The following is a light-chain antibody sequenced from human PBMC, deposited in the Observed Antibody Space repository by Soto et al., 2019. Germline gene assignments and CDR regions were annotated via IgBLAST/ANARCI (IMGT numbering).Light chain of an antibody. CDR3: QQHNSWPWT. V-gene: IGKV3-15*01. Sequence: EIVMTQSPSTLAVSPGERATLSCRASQSVSSNLAWYQQKPGQAPRLLIYGASTRATGIPARFSGSGSGTEFTLTISSLPSEDFAVYYCQQHNSWPWTFGQGTKVDIK. J-gene: IGKJ1*01. CDR2: GAS. CDR1: QSVSSN.